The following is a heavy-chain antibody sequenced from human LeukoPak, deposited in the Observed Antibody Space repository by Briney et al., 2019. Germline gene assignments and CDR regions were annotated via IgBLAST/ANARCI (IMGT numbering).Heavy chain of an antibody. J-gene: IGHJ4*02. D-gene: IGHD3-22*01. CDR3: ARDQQWLLAYYFDY. Sequence: GRSLRLSCAASGFTFSSYGMHWVRQAPGKGLEWVAVIWYDGSNKYYADSVKGRFTISRDNSKNTLYLQMNSLRAEDTAVYYCARDQQWLLAYYFDYWSQGTLVTVSS. CDR2: IWYDGSNK. V-gene: IGHV3-33*01. CDR1: GFTFSSYG.